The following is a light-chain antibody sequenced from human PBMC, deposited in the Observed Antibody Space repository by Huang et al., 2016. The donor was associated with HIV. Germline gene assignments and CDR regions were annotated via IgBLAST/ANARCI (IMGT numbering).Light chain of an antibody. CDR2: GAS. V-gene: IGKV1-39*01. J-gene: IGKJ4*01. Sequence: IQMAQSPPSLAGFIGDRVTISCRASQKILRFVNWYQHKPGKAPKLLVYGASSFQSDVPSRFSGSGSGTDFTLTINDLQPEDSATYYCQQSYHSPSPSFGGGTKVQI. CDR3: QQSYHSPSPS. CDR1: QKILRF.